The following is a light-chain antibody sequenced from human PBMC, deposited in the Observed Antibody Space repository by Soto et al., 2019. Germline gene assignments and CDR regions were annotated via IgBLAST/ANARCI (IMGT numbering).Light chain of an antibody. Sequence: IQLTQSPGARVTPACGSGTSTCRASQSISSYLNWYQQKPGKAPKLLIYAASSLQSGVPSRFSGSGSGTDFTLTISSLQPEDFATYYCQQSYSTPRTFGQGTKVDIK. CDR3: QQSYSTPRT. CDR2: AAS. J-gene: IGKJ1*01. CDR1: QSISSY. V-gene: IGKV1-39*01.